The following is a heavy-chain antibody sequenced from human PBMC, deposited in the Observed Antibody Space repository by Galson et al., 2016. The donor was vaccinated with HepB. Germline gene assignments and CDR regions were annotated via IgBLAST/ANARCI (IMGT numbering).Heavy chain of an antibody. CDR3: ARSSSCSTINCFLPFDS. D-gene: IGHD2-2*01. V-gene: IGHV3-23*01. J-gene: IGHJ4*02. CDR2: ISGSGGSI. CDR1: GFPFSTYG. Sequence: SLRLSCAASGFPFSTYGMSWVRQAPGKGLEWVSGISGSGGSIYSADSVKGRFTISRDNSKNTLYLQMNSLRAEDTSMYYCARSSSCSTINCFLPFDSWGLGTLLTVSS.